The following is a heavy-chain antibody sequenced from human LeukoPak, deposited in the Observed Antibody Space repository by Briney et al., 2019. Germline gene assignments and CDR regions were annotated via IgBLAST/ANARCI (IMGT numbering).Heavy chain of an antibody. V-gene: IGHV3-23*01. J-gene: IGHJ6*02. CDR1: GLTFSSYA. D-gene: IGHD1-26*01. Sequence: GGSLRLSCAASGLTFSSYAMSWVRQAPGKGLEWVSAISGSGSSTYYADSVKGRFTISRDNSKNTLYLQMNGLRAEDTAVYYCAKDKGWGYSAYDCYGMDVWGQGTTVTVSS. CDR2: ISGSGSST. CDR3: AKDKGWGYSAYDCYGMDV.